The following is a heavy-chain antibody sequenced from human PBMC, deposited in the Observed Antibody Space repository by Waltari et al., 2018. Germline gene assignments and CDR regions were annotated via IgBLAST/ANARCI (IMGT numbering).Heavy chain of an antibody. Sequence: QVQLQQWGAGLLKPSETLSLTCAVYGGSFSGYYWSWIRQPPGKGLEWIGEINHSGSTNSNPSLKSRVTISVDTSKNQFSLKLSSVTAADTAVYYCARGRRDYSNYNWYFDLWGRGTLVTVSS. CDR2: INHSGST. D-gene: IGHD4-4*01. CDR1: GGSFSGYY. V-gene: IGHV4-34*01. CDR3: ARGRRDYSNYNWYFDL. J-gene: IGHJ2*01.